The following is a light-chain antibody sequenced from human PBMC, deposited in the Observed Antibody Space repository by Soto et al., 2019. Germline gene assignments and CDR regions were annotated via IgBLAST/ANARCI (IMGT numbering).Light chain of an antibody. CDR1: SSDVGGYNY. Sequence: QSVLTQPASVSGSPGQSITISCTGTSSDVGGYNYVSWYQQHPGRAPQLMIYDVSHRPSGVSNRFSGSRSGNTASLTVSGLQAEDEADYYFSSYATSTPVLFGGGTKLTVL. V-gene: IGLV2-14*03. J-gene: IGLJ2*01. CDR2: DVS. CDR3: SSYATSTPVL.